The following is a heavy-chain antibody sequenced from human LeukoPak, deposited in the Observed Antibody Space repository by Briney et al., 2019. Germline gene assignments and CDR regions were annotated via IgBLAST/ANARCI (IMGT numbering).Heavy chain of an antibody. J-gene: IGHJ4*02. Sequence: KPSETLSLTCTVSGGSISSGGYYWSWIRQHPGKGLEWIGYIYYSGSTYYNPSLKSRVTISVDTSKNQFSLKLSSVTAADTAVYYCARDYYDSSVYFDYGGQEPRVPVSS. CDR1: GGSISSGGYY. V-gene: IGHV4-31*03. CDR2: IYYSGST. D-gene: IGHD3-22*01. CDR3: ARDYYDSSVYFDY.